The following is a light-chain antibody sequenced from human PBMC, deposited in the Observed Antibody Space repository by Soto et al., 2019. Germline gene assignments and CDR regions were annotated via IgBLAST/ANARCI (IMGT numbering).Light chain of an antibody. J-gene: IGKJ5*01. CDR3: QQYYSTPLT. Sequence: DIVMTQSPDSLAVSLGERATINCKSSQNILDPSNNKKYFAWYQKKPGQPPKLLIYWASTRESGVPDRFSGSGSGTDFTLTISSLQSEDAAVYYCQQYYSTPLTFGQGTRLEIK. CDR1: QNILDPSNNKKY. V-gene: IGKV4-1*01. CDR2: WAS.